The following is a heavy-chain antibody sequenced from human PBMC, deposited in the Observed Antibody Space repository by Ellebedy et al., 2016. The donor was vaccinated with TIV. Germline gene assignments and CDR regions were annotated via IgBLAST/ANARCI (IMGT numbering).Heavy chain of an antibody. CDR1: GFTFSNYW. J-gene: IGHJ4*02. CDR2: IKSDGSST. CDR3: ARDPGELLPGLADY. V-gene: IGHV3-74*01. D-gene: IGHD1-26*01. Sequence: GGSLRLSXAASGFTFSNYWMHWVRQAPGKGLVWVSRIKSDGSSTTYADSVKGRFTISRDNAKNTLYLQMNSLRAEDTAVYYCARDPGELLPGLADYWGQGILVTVSS.